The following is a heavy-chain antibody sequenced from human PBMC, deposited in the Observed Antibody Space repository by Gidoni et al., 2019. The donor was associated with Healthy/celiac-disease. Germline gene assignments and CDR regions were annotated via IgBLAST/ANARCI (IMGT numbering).Heavy chain of an antibody. Sequence: QVTLRESGPALLKPTPTLTLTSPFSGFSLITTGMCVSWIRQPPGKALEWLARIDWDDDKYYSTSLKTRLTISKDTSKNQVVLTMTNMDPVDTATYYCARMKAAAGRYYYYMDVWGKGTTVTVSS. D-gene: IGHD6-13*01. CDR3: ARMKAAAGRYYYYMDV. CDR2: IDWDDDK. CDR1: GFSLITTGMC. V-gene: IGHV2-70*15. J-gene: IGHJ6*03.